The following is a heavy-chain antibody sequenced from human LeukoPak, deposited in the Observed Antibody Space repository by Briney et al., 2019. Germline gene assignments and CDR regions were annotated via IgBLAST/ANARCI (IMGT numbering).Heavy chain of an antibody. D-gene: IGHD6-13*01. V-gene: IGHV4-59*12. J-gene: IGHJ4*02. CDR1: SGSINSYY. Sequence: SETLSLTCTVSSGSINSYYWSWIRQPPGKGLEWIGYISYSGITNYNPSLKSRVTMSVDTSKNQFSLKLSSVTAADTAVYYCARDVVAAPGTWDYWGQGTLVTVSS. CDR3: ARDVVAAPGTWDY. CDR2: ISYSGIT.